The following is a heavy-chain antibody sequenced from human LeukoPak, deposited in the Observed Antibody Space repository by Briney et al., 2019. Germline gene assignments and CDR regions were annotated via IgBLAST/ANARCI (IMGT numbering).Heavy chain of an antibody. V-gene: IGHV4-34*01. CDR2: INHSGST. CDR1: GGSFSGYY. Sequence: SETLSLTCAVYGGSFSGYYWSWIRQPPGKGLEWIGEINHSGSTNYNPSLKSRVTISVDTSKNQFSLKLSSVTAADTAVYYCASTTGRRRAFDIWGQGTMVTVSS. D-gene: IGHD4-17*01. J-gene: IGHJ3*02. CDR3: ASTTGRRRAFDI.